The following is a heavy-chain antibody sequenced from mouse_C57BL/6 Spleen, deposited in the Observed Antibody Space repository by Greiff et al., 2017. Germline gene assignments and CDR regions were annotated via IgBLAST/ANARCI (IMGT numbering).Heavy chain of an antibody. J-gene: IGHJ4*01. Sequence: VQLQQSGAELARPGASVKLSCKASGYTFTSYGISWVKQRTGQGLEWIGEIYPRSGNTYYNEKVKGKATLTADKSSSTADMELLSLTSEDSAVYFCARVGDDAMDYWGQGTSVTVSS. CDR1: GYTFTSYG. CDR3: ARVGDDAMDY. V-gene: IGHV1-81*01. CDR2: IYPRSGNT. D-gene: IGHD3-3*01.